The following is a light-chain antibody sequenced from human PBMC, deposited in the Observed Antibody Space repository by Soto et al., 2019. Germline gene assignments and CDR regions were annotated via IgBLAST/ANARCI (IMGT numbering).Light chain of an antibody. CDR2: DVD. Sequence: QSALTQPASVSGSPGQSITISCTGTSSDVGGYNYVSWYQQYPGKAPKVVIYDVDNRPSGVSHSFSGSKSGNTASLTISGLQAEDEADYYCSSYTSSSTRVFGTGTKVTVL. V-gene: IGLV2-14*03. CDR1: SSDVGGYNY. CDR3: SSYTSSSTRV. J-gene: IGLJ1*01.